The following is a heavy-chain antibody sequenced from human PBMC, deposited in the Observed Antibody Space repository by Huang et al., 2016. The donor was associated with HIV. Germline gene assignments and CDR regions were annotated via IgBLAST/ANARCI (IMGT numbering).Heavy chain of an antibody. V-gene: IGHV3-30-3*01. D-gene: IGHD5-18*01. CDR1: GFPFNNHA. CDR2: ISNDGSNN. J-gene: IGHJ3*02. Sequence: GGGVVQPGRSLRLSCAASGFPFNNHAMHWVRQAPGKGLDWVEVISNDGSNNYYADSVKGRFTISRDSSKSTLFLHMTSLRTEDTAVYYCARAKDTWDAYDIWGQGTMVSVSS. CDR3: ARAKDTWDAYDI.